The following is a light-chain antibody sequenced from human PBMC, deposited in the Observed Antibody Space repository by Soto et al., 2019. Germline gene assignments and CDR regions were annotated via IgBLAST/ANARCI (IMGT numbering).Light chain of an antibody. V-gene: IGLV1-40*01. CDR1: SSNIGAGYD. Sequence: QSVLTQPPSVSGAPGQRVTISCTGSSSNIGAGYDVQWYQQLPGTAPKLLISGNSNRPSGVPDRFSGSKSGTSASLAITGLQAEDEADYYCQSYDSRLSGWVFGGGTKLTVL. CDR2: GNS. J-gene: IGLJ3*02. CDR3: QSYDSRLSGWV.